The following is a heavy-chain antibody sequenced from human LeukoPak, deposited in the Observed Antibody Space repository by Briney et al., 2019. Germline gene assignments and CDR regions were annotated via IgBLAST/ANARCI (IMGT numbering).Heavy chain of an antibody. CDR2: IIPILGIA. Sequence: SVKVSCKTSGGTFSSYAISWVRQAPGQGLVWMGRIIPILGIANYAQKFQGRVTITADKSTSTAYMELSSLRSEDTAVYYCARDHDYDSSGQYYFDYWGQGTLVTVSS. D-gene: IGHD3-22*01. J-gene: IGHJ4*02. CDR3: ARDHDYDSSGQYYFDY. V-gene: IGHV1-69*04. CDR1: GGTFSSYA.